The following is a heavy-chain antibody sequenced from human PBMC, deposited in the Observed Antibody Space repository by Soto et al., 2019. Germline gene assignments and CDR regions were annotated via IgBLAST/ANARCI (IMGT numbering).Heavy chain of an antibody. CDR2: ISYDGSNK. CDR3: AIGLAYYYYGMDV. Sequence: PGGSLRLSCAASGFTFSSYGVHWVRQAPGKGLEWVAVISYDGSNKYYADSVKGRFTISRDNSKNTLYLQMNSLRAEDTAVYYCAIGLAYYYYGMDVWGQGNTVTVSS. J-gene: IGHJ6*02. V-gene: IGHV3-30*03. CDR1: GFTFSSYG. D-gene: IGHD2-21*01.